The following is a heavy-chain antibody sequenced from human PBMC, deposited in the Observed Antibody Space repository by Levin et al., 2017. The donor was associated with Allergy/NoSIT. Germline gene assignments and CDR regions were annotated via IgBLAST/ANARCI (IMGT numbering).Heavy chain of an antibody. D-gene: IGHD2-15*01. J-gene: IGHJ4*02. CDR3: SLQYFDY. Sequence: GGSLRLSCAASGFAFSDTWMNWVRQAPGKGLEWVGRIITKTDGGATDYAAPVTGRFTISRDDSKNTLYLQMNSLKTEDTAVYYCSLQYFDYWGQGTLVTVSS. V-gene: IGHV3-15*07. CDR1: GFAFSDTW. CDR2: IITKTDGGAT.